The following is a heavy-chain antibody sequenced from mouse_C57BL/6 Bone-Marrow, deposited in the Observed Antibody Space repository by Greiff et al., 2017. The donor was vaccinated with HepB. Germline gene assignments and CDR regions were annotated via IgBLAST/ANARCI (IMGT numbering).Heavy chain of an antibody. V-gene: IGHV5-17*01. Sequence: EVQRVESGGGLVKPGGSLKLSCATSGFTFSDYGMHCVRQAPEKGLEWVAYISSGSSTIYYADTVKGRFTISRDNAKKTLFLQMTSLRSEDTAMYYCARGYYGSSPYWYFDVWGTGTTVTVSS. D-gene: IGHD1-1*01. CDR3: ARGYYGSSPYWYFDV. J-gene: IGHJ1*03. CDR1: GFTFSDYG. CDR2: ISSGSSTI.